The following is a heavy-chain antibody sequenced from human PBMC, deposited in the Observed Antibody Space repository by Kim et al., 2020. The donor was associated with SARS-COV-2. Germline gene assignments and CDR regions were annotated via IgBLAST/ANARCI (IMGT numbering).Heavy chain of an antibody. CDR2: ISAYNGNT. Sequence: ASVKVSCKASGYTFTSYGISWVRQAPGQGLEWMGWISAYNGNTNYAQKLQGRVTMTTDTSTSTAYMELRSLRSDDMAVYYCASALGELSSPYYYGMNVWGQGTTVTVSS. CDR3: ASALGELSSPYYYGMNV. J-gene: IGHJ6*02. V-gene: IGHV1-18*03. D-gene: IGHD3-16*02. CDR1: GYTFTSYG.